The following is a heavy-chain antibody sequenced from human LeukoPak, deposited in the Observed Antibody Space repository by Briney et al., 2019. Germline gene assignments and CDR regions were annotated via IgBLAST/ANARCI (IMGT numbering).Heavy chain of an antibody. CDR2: IYTSGST. CDR1: GGSISSYY. V-gene: IGHV4-4*07. CDR3: ASLRPRYYNYYDRTSNGS. J-gene: IGHJ4*02. Sequence: PSETLSLTCTVSGGSISSYYWSWIRQPAGKGLEWIGRIYTSGSTNYNPSLKSRVTMSVDTSKNQFSLKLSSVTAADTAVYYCASLRPRYYNYYDRTSNGSWGQGTLVTVSS. D-gene: IGHD3-22*01.